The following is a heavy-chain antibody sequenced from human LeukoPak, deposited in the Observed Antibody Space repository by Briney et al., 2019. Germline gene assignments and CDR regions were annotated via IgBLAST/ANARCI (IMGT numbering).Heavy chain of an antibody. CDR1: GGSISSGSYY. CDR3: ARDVAFDI. V-gene: IGHV4-61*02. CDR2: IYTSGST. J-gene: IGHJ3*02. Sequence: SETLSLTCTVSGGSISSGSYYWSWIRQPAGKGLEWIGRIYTSGSTNYNPSLKSRVTMSVDTSKNQFSLKLSSVTAADTAVYYCARDVAFDIWGQGTMVTVSS.